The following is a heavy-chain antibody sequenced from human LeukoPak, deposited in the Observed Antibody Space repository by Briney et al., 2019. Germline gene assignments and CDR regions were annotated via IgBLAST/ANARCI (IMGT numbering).Heavy chain of an antibody. D-gene: IGHD3-10*01. CDR3: ASGSGSSYYYHMDV. CDR2: ISAYNGNT. V-gene: IGHV1-18*01. CDR1: GYTFTSCG. J-gene: IGHJ6*03. Sequence: ASVKVSCKASGYTFTSCGISWVRPAPGQGLAWMGWISAYNGNTNYAQKLQGRVTMTTDTSTSTAYMELRSLRSDDTAVYYCASGSGSSYYYHMDVWGKGTTVTVSS.